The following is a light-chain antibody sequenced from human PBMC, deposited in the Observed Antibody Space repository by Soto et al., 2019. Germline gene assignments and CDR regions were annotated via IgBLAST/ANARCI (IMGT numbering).Light chain of an antibody. V-gene: IGLV2-14*01. J-gene: IGLJ1*01. Sequence: QCALSQPASVSGSPGQTITISCTGTSTVVGGYNAVSWYQHHPGKAPKLIIYEVTHRPSGVSDRFSASKSGNTASLTISGLQAEDEADYYCNSFRASHLYVCGTGTKGTGL. CDR1: STVVGGYNA. CDR2: EVT. CDR3: NSFRASHLYV.